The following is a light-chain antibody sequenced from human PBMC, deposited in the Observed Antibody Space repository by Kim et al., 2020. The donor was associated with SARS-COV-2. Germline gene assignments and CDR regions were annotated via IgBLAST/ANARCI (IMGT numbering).Light chain of an antibody. CDR1: QSVSHN. Sequence: VSPGERATLSCRASQSVSHNLAWYQQKRGQTPRLLISGASARATGVPDRFSGGGSGKEFTLTISSLQSEDFAVYYCLQYNNWPRTFGQGTKVDIK. V-gene: IGKV3-15*01. CDR3: LQYNNWPRT. J-gene: IGKJ1*01. CDR2: GAS.